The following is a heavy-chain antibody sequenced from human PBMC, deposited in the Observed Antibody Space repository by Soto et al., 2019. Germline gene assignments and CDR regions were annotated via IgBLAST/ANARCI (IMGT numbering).Heavy chain of an antibody. CDR3: ARGPDYSDYSAEHDY. J-gene: IGHJ4*02. CDR1: GFTFSSYS. D-gene: IGHD4-17*01. V-gene: IGHV3-21*01. CDR2: ISSSSSYI. Sequence: EVQLVESGGGLVKPGGSLRLSCAASGFTFSSYSMNWVRQAPGKGLEWVSSISSSSSYIYYADSVKGRFTISRDNAKNSLYLQMNSLRAEDTAVYYCARGPDYSDYSAEHDYWGQGTLVTVSS.